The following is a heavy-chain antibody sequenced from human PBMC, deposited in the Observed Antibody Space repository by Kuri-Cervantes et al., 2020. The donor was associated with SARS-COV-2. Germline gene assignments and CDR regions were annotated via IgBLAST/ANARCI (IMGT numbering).Heavy chain of an antibody. CDR3: ARDSYCINGVCLLGY. CDR2: IYHGGST. V-gene: IGHV4-30-2*01. CDR1: GGSISSGGYY. D-gene: IGHD2-8*01. Sequence: SCTVSGGSISSGGYYWSWIRQPPGKGLEWIGYIYHGGSTYYNPSLKSRVTISVDRSKNQFSLKLSSVTAADTALYYCARDSYCINGVCLLGYWGQGTLVTVSS. J-gene: IGHJ4*02.